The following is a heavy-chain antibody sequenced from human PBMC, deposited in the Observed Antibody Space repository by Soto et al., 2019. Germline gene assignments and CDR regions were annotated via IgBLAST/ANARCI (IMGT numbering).Heavy chain of an antibody. Sequence: QVQLVQSGPEVKKPGASVKVSCKTSGYTFSSYPISWVRQAPGQGLEWMGWISFNNGDTKYAQKFQGRVTMTTDTSTSTAHMELRSLRSDDTAVYYCARDRDVVLVPPPTYDYYYYGMDVWGQGTTVTVSS. CDR3: ARDRDVVLVPPPTYDYYYYGMDV. CDR2: ISFNNGDT. J-gene: IGHJ6*02. CDR1: GYTFSSYP. D-gene: IGHD2-8*02. V-gene: IGHV1-18*04.